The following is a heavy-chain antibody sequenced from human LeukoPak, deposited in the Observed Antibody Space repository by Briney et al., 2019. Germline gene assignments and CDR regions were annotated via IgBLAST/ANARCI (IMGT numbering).Heavy chain of an antibody. CDR3: ARWITGTTRSFLDY. Sequence: SQTLSLTCAVSGGSISSGGYSWSWIRQPPGKGLEWIGYIYHSGSAYYNPSLKSRVTISVDRSKNQFSLKLNSVTAADTAVYYCARWITGTTRSFLDYWGQGTLVTVSS. V-gene: IGHV4-30-2*01. D-gene: IGHD1-7*01. J-gene: IGHJ4*02. CDR2: IYHSGSA. CDR1: GGSISSGGYS.